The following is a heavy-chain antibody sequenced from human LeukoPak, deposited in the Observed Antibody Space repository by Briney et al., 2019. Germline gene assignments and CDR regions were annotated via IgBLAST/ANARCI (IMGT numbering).Heavy chain of an antibody. CDR2: IVASSGST. J-gene: IGHJ4*02. D-gene: IGHD5-12*01. CDR3: AKGAYDYIEMGYSDY. CDR1: GFSLSNSA. V-gene: IGHV3-23*01. Sequence: GGSLRLSCAASGFSLSNSAMNWVRQAPGKGLEWLSLIVASSGSTLYADSVKGRFTISRDNSKNTLYLQMHSLRADDTAVYYCAKGAYDYIEMGYSDYWGQGTLVTVSS.